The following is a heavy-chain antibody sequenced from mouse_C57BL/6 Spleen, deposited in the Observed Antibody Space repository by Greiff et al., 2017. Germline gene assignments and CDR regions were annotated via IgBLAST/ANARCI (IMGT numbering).Heavy chain of an antibody. J-gene: IGHJ4*01. Sequence: EVKLMESGGGLVQPGGSLSLSCAASGFTFTDYYMSWVRQPPGKALEWLGFIRNKANGYTTEYSASVKCRFTISRDNSQSILYLQMNALRAEDSATYYCARPYNDVHYAMDYWGQGTSVTVSS. CDR3: ARPYNDVHYAMDY. V-gene: IGHV7-3*01. D-gene: IGHD2-3*01. CDR2: IRNKANGYTT. CDR1: GFTFTDYY.